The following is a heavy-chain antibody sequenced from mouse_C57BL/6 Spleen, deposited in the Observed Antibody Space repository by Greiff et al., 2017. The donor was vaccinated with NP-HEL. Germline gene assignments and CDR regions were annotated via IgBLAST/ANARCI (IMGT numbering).Heavy chain of an antibody. CDR3: ARGEVYYFDY. CDR1: GYSITSGYY. V-gene: IGHV3-6*01. J-gene: IGHJ2*01. Sequence: EVKLQESGPGLVKPSQSLSLTCSVTGYSITSGYYWNWIRQFPGNKLEWMGYISYDGSNNYNPSLKNRISITRDTSKNQFFLKLNSVTTEDTATYYCARGEVYYFDYWGQGTTLTVSS. CDR2: ISYDGSN.